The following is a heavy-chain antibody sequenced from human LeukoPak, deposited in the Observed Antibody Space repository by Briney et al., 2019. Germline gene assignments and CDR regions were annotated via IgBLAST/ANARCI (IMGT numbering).Heavy chain of an antibody. J-gene: IGHJ6*03. Sequence: ASVKVSCKASGYTFTSYGISWVRQAPGQGLEWMGWISAYNGNTNYAQKFQGRVTITADESTSTAYMELSSLRSEDTAVYYCARAGYDSSGYWVPYYYYMDVWGKGTTVTISS. D-gene: IGHD3-22*01. CDR3: ARAGYDSSGYWVPYYYYMDV. CDR1: GYTFTSYG. V-gene: IGHV1-18*01. CDR2: ISAYNGNT.